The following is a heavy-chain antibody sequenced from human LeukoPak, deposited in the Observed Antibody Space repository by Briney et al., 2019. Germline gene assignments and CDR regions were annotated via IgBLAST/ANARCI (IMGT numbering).Heavy chain of an antibody. J-gene: IGHJ2*01. CDR1: GGSISSSNW. Sequence: SGTLSLTCAVSGGSISSSNWWSWVRQPPGKGLEWIGEIYHSGSTNYNPSLKSRVTISVDKSKNQFSLKLSSVTAADTAVYYCARDAAEVSSSWLVYFDLWGRGTLVTVSS. V-gene: IGHV4-4*02. CDR3: ARDAAEVSSSWLVYFDL. D-gene: IGHD6-13*01. CDR2: IYHSGST.